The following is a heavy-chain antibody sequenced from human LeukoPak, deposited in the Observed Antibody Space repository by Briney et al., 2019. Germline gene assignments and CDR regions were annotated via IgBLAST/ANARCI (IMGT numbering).Heavy chain of an antibody. J-gene: IGHJ4*02. CDR2: TYYSGTN. CDR1: GGPISSYY. D-gene: IGHD2-2*01. CDR3: ARGYCSSTSCSALPGY. Sequence: SETLSLTCTVSGGPISSYYWSWIRQPPGKGLEWIGYTYYSGTNNYNPSLKSRVTISVDTSKNRVSLKLSSLTAADTAVYYCARGYCSSTSCSALPGYWGQGTLVTVSS. V-gene: IGHV4-59*01.